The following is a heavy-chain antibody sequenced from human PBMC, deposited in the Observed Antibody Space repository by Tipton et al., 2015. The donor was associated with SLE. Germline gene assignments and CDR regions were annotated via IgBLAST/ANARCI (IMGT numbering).Heavy chain of an antibody. CDR3: ARGYYESNGYYSFDY. Sequence: TLSLTCVVSGASITTEGYSWSWMRQPPGKGLEWIGYVFHTGSAYYNPSLRSRLTISLDRSNNQFSLKLSSMTAAGTAVYHCARGYYESNGYYSFDYWGLGALVTVSS. V-gene: IGHV4-30-2*01. CDR1: GASITTEGYS. CDR2: VFHTGSA. D-gene: IGHD3-22*01. J-gene: IGHJ4*02.